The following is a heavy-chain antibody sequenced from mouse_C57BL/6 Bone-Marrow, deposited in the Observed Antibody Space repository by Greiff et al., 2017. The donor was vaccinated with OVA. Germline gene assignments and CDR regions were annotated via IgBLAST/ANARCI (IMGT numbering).Heavy chain of an antibody. CDR1: GFSFNTYA. J-gene: IGHJ1*03. CDR3: QSIYYDYDGGPWYFDV. CDR2: IRSKSNNYAT. D-gene: IGHD2-4*01. Sequence: EVKVVESGGGLVQPKGSLKLSCAASGFSFNTYAMNWVRQAPGKGLEWVARIRSKSNNYATYYADSVKDRFTISRDDSESMLYLQMNNLKTEDTAMYYCQSIYYDYDGGPWYFDVWGTGTTVTVSS. V-gene: IGHV10-1*01.